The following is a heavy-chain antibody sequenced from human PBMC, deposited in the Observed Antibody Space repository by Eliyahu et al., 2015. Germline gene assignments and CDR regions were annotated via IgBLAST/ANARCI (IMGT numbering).Heavy chain of an antibody. CDR2: ISAHETYI. Sequence: EGQLVESGGGLVKPGGSLRLXCAAAGFDXSYYTXNWVRQAPGKGLEWVTSISAHETYIYYADSVKGRFTISRDNARKLLYLQMNSLRADDTAVYYCASAGYGSGNLYQFYGMDVWGQGTTVTVSS. CDR1: GFDXSYYT. D-gene: IGHD3-10*01. J-gene: IGHJ6*02. V-gene: IGHV3-21*02. CDR3: ASAGYGSGNLYQFYGMDV.